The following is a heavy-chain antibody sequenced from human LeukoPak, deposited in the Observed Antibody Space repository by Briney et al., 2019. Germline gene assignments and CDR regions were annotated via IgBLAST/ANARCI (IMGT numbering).Heavy chain of an antibody. J-gene: IGHJ3*02. CDR2: ISGGGDSA. CDR1: EFTFNSYA. V-gene: IGHV3-23*01. Sequence: PGGSLRLSXAASEFTFNSYALGWVRQAPGKGLEWVSSISGGGDSAYYADSVKGRFTISRDNSKNTLYLQMNSLRAEDTAVYYCSKDAYTGAFDIWGQRTMVTVSS. D-gene: IGHD3-16*01. CDR3: SKDAYTGAFDI.